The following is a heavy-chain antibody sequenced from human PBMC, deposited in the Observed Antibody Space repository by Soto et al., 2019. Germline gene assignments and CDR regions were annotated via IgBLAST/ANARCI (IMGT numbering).Heavy chain of an antibody. J-gene: IGHJ3*02. CDR1: GGSISGYP. D-gene: IGHD2-8*01. V-gene: IGHV4-4*07. CDR2: MYTDGST. Sequence: QVQLQESGPGLVKPSETLSLTCSVSGGSISGYPWNWIRQPAGRGLEWIGRMYTDGSTNYSPSLRGRVTMSLAMSKNQLSLKLSSVTAAATSVYYCVRAKQGVTDAFDIWGQGTMVIVSS. CDR3: VRAKQGVTDAFDI.